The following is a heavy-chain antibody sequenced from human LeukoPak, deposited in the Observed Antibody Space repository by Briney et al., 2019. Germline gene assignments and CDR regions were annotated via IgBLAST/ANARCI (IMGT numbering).Heavy chain of an antibody. J-gene: IGHJ4*02. CDR2: ITGGADST. D-gene: IGHD4/OR15-4a*01. V-gene: IGHV3-23*01. CDR1: GFTFSSYA. Sequence: GGSLRLSCAASGFTFSSYAMSWVRQAPGKGLEWVSAITGGADSTYYADSVKGRFTISRDNSRNTLFLEMSSLRAEDTAIYYCALNYGANQRPPFDAWGPGTLVTVSS. CDR3: ALNYGANQRPPFDA.